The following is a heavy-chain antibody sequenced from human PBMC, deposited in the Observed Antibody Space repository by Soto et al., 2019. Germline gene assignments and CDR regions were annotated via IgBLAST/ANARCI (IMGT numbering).Heavy chain of an antibody. V-gene: IGHV3-30*18. J-gene: IGHJ6*02. CDR3: VKEDLGPLMDV. CDR1: GFTFSSYG. CDR2: ISYDGSNK. Sequence: QVQLVESGGGVVQPGRSLRLSCAASGFTFSSYGMHWVRQAPGKGLEWVAVISYDGSNKYYADSVKGRFTISRDNSKNTLYLQMNSLRAEDTAVYYCVKEDLGPLMDVWGQGTTVTVSS.